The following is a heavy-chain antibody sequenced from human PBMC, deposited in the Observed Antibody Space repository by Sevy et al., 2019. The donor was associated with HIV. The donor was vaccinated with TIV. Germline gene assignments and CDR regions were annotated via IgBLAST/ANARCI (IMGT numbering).Heavy chain of an antibody. D-gene: IGHD2-21*01. CDR3: ARGGGAVDHGMVV. CDR1: GGTFSSYD. Sequence: ASVKVSCKASGGTFSSYDINWVRQAPGQGLEWVGQIIPIFGTSSYAHNFQGRVTITADESTSTAYMDLSSLRSEDTAVYYCARGGGAVDHGMVVWGQGTTVTVSS. CDR2: IIPIFGTS. J-gene: IGHJ6*02. V-gene: IGHV1-69*13.